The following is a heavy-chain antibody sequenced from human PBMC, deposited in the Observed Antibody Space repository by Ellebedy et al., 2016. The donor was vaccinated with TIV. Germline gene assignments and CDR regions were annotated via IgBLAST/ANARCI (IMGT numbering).Heavy chain of an antibody. V-gene: IGHV3-21*06. CDR2: IDGSSSYI. CDR3: ARDLVLGSGSTDS. CDR1: GFTFSGYT. D-gene: IGHD3-10*01. Sequence: GGSLRLXXAASGFTFSGYTMNWVRQAPGNGLEWVSSIDGSSSYINYADSVKGRFTISRDNAKNTLYLHMNDLRADDMAVYYCARDLVLGSGSTDSWGQGTLVTVSS. J-gene: IGHJ5*02.